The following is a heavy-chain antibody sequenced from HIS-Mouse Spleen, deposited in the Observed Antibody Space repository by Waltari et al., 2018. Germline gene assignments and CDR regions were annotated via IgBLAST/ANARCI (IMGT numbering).Heavy chain of an antibody. CDR2: ISGSGGST. Sequence: EVQLLESGGGLVQPGGSLRLSCAASGFPFSSYAMSWVRQAPGKGLEWVSAISGSGGSTYYADSVKGRFTISRDNSKNTLYLQMNSLRAEDTAVYYCAKDLYDSQYFDYWGQGTLVTVSS. CDR3: AKDLYDSQYFDY. CDR1: GFPFSSYA. J-gene: IGHJ4*02. D-gene: IGHD3-16*01. V-gene: IGHV3-23*01.